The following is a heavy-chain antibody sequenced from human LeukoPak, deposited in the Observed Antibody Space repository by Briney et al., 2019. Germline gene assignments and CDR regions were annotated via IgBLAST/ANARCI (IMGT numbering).Heavy chain of an antibody. CDR2: ISGSGGST. CDR3: AKANGYCSSTSCYYFWYFQH. D-gene: IGHD2-2*01. CDR1: GFTFSSYA. V-gene: IGHV3-23*01. J-gene: IGHJ1*01. Sequence: GASLRLSCAASGFTFSSYAMSRVRLAPGKGLEWVSGISGSGGSTYYADSAKGRFTISRDNSKNTLYLQMNSLRAEDTAVYYCAKANGYCSSTSCYYFWYFQHWGQGTLVTVSS.